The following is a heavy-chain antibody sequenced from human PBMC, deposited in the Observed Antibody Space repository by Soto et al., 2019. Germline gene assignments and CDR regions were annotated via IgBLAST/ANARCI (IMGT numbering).Heavy chain of an antibody. V-gene: IGHV3-30*18. D-gene: IGHD1-26*01. CDR2: ISYDGSNT. J-gene: IGHJ4*02. CDR3: ANERLLSGSNYFSCSYDFDY. CDR1: GFTFSSYG. Sequence: QVQLVESGGGVVQPGRSLRLSCVASGFTFSSYGMHWVRQAPGKGLEWVAIISYDGSNTYYADSVKGRFTISRDNSKNTLYLQMNSLRAEDTSVYYCANERLLSGSNYFSCSYDFDYWGQGTLVTVSS.